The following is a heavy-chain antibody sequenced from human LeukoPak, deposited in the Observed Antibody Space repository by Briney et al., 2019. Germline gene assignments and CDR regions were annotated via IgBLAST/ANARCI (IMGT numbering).Heavy chain of an antibody. D-gene: IGHD3-16*01. CDR1: GYPVNNFF. CDR3: ARGANWFDP. J-gene: IGHJ5*02. Sequence: ASVKVSCKASGYPVNNFFTHWVRQAPGQGLEWMGWISAYNGNTNYAQKLQGRVTMTTDTSTSTAYMELRSLRSDDTAVYYCARGANWFDPWGHGTLVTVSS. CDR2: ISAYNGNT. V-gene: IGHV1-18*04.